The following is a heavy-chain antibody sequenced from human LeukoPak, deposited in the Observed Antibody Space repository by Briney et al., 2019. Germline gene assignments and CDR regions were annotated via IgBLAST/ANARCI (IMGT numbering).Heavy chain of an antibody. Sequence: GGSLRLSCAASGFTFSGYWMHWVRQAPGKGLVWVSRIKSDGSITSYADSVKGRVTISRDNAKNTLNLQMNSLRAEDTAVYYCARDLGQYYDTSDNWFDPWGQGTLVTVSS. J-gene: IGHJ5*02. CDR3: ARDLGQYYDTSDNWFDP. CDR2: IKSDGSIT. V-gene: IGHV3-74*01. CDR1: GFTFSGYW. D-gene: IGHD3-22*01.